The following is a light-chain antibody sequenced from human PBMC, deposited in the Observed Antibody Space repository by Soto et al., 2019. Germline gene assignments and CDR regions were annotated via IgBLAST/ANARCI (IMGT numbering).Light chain of an antibody. CDR1: SSNIWAGYD. V-gene: IGLV1-40*01. CDR2: GNS. CDR3: QSYDSSRSGSV. J-gene: IGLJ3*02. Sequence: QSVLTQPPSVSGAPVQRVTISGTGSSSNIWAGYDVHWYQQLPGTAPKLLIYGNSNRPSGVPDRFSGSKSGTSASLAITGLQAEDEADYYCQSYDSSRSGSVFGGGTKLTVL.